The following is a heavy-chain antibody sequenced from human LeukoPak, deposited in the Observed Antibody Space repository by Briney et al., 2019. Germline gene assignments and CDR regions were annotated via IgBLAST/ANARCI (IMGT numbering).Heavy chain of an antibody. Sequence: PEGSLRLSCAVSGLPFSNHWMTWVRQAPGKGLERVANINQDGSEKYYVDSVKGRFSISRDNAKSSLYLQMNSLRVEDTAMYFCAREGYGDYHIWGQGTIVTVSS. V-gene: IGHV3-7*01. CDR1: GLPFSNHW. CDR2: INQDGSEK. D-gene: IGHD4-17*01. CDR3: AREGYGDYHI. J-gene: IGHJ3*02.